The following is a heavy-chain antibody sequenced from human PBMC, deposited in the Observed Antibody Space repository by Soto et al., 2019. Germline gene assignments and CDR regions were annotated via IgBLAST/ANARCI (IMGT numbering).Heavy chain of an antibody. CDR3: ARGQRFSDSFDP. V-gene: IGHV4-4*07. CDR1: GGAISGYY. CDR2: IYSSGGT. Sequence: PSETLSLTCTVSGGAISGYYWTWIRQPAGKGLEWIGRIYSSGGTKYNPSLKSRVDMSLDMSKNQFFLRLNSVTAADTAVYYCARGQRFSDSFDPWGQGTLVTVSS. J-gene: IGHJ5*02. D-gene: IGHD3-3*01.